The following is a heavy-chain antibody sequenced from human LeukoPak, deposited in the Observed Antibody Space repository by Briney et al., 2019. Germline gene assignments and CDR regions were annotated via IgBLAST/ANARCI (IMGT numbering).Heavy chain of an antibody. CDR3: ARAASVAVAGTGWFDP. D-gene: IGHD6-19*01. V-gene: IGHV3-21*01. J-gene: IGHJ5*02. CDR2: ISSGSTYI. Sequence: GGSLRLSCAASGFTFSSYSMNWVRQAPGKGLEWVSSISSGSTYIYYTDSVKGRFTISRDNAKSSLSLQMNSLRADDTAVYYCARAASVAVAGTGWFDPWGQGTLVTVSS. CDR1: GFTFSSYS.